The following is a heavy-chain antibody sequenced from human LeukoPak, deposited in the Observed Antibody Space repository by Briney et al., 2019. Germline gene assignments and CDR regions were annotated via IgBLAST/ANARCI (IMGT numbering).Heavy chain of an antibody. CDR2: INPSGGST. J-gene: IGHJ4*02. CDR1: GYTFTSYY. CDR3: ATLDIAAAGTHN. Sequence: GASVKVSCKASGYTFTSYYMHWVRQAPGQGLEWMGIINPSGGSTSYAQKFQGRVTTTRDTSTSTVYMELSSLRSEDTAVYYCATLDIAAAGTHNWGQGTLVTVSS. D-gene: IGHD6-13*01. V-gene: IGHV1-46*01.